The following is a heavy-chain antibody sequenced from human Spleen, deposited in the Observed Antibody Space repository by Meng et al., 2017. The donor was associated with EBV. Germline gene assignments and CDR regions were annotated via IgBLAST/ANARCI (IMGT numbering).Heavy chain of an antibody. J-gene: IGHJ4*02. CDR3: ARATPGYSYGYTDS. D-gene: IGHD5-18*01. CDR2: INYLGGT. Sequence: VRVQGRAPGLGNPSATLSLTCPASGGYIRCYYWSWIRQPPGKGLEWIGYINYLGGTNYNPSLKSRVTISVATSKNQLSLTLTSVTGADTAVYYCARATPGYSYGYTDSWGQGILVTVSS. CDR1: GGYIRCYY. V-gene: IGHV4-59*01.